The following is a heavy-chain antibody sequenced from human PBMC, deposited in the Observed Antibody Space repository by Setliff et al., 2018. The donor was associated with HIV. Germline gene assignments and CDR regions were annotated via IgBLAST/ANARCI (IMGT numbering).Heavy chain of an antibody. CDR3: ARERWLRSHYYYYMDV. V-gene: IGHV3-53*01. CDR2: IYSGGST. CDR1: GFTVSSNY. D-gene: IGHD5-12*01. J-gene: IGHJ6*03. Sequence: PGGSLSLSCAASGFTVSSNYMSWVRQAPGEGLEWVSVIYSGGSTYYADSVKGRFTISRDNSKNTLYLPMNSLRAEDTAVYYCARERWLRSHYYYYMDVWGKGTTVTVSS.